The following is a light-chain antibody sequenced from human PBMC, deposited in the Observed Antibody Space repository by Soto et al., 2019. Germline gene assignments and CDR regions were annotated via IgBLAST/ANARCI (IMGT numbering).Light chain of an antibody. J-gene: IGKJ4*01. CDR1: QAIGIY. CDR3: QKYSGAPFT. V-gene: IGKV1-27*01. CDR2: AAS. Sequence: DIQMTQSPSSLSASLRDRVTITCRVSQAIGIYLAWYQHRPGKLPKLLIYAASNLQSGVPSRFSGSGSGTDFTLTISSLQPEDVATYYCQKYSGAPFTFGGGTKVEI.